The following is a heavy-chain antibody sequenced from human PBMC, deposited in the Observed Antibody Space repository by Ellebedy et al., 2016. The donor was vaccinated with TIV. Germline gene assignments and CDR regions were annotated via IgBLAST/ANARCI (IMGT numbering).Heavy chain of an antibody. CDR3: ARHFNSGTYPLDY. J-gene: IGHJ4*02. CDR1: GGSISNYY. CDR2: IYYNGNT. V-gene: IGHV4-59*08. Sequence: SETLSLXCTVSGGSISNYYWSWFRQPPGKRLEWIAYIYYNGNTNYNPSLKSRVTISVATSENQFSLRLTSVTAADTAVYSCARHFNSGTYPLDYWGPGTLVTVSS. D-gene: IGHD3-10*01.